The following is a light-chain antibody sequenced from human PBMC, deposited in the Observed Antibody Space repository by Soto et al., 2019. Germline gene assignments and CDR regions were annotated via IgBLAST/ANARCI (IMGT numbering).Light chain of an antibody. Sequence: SVLSQPPSASGTPGQTVIISCSGSRSDIGSNFVNWYQHLPGTAPKLLIYNSNQRPSGVPDRFSGSKSGTSASLAISGLQSEDEADYYCAAWDDSLTGPVFGTGTKVT. CDR2: NSN. J-gene: IGLJ1*01. CDR1: RSDIGSNF. V-gene: IGLV1-44*01. CDR3: AAWDDSLTGPV.